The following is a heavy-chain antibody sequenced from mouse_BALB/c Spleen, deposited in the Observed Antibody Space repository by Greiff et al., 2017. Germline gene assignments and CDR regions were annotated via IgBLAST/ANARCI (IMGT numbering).Heavy chain of an antibody. CDR1: GYTFTSYY. CDR3: ARYGNYLYFDY. J-gene: IGHJ2*01. D-gene: IGHD2-1*01. CDR2: IYPGNVNT. Sequence: QVHVKQSGPELVKPGASVRISCKASGYTFTSYYIHWVKQRPGQGLEWIGWIYPGNVNTKYNEKFKGKATLTADKSSSTAYMQLSSLTSEDSAVYFCARYGNYLYFDYWGQGTTLTVSS. V-gene: IGHV1S56*01.